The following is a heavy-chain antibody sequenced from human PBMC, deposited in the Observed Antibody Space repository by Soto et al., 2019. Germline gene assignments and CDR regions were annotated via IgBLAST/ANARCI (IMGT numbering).Heavy chain of an antibody. CDR3: ARAPYDSSGEANDAFDI. J-gene: IGHJ3*02. CDR2: ISGSGSPT. D-gene: IGHD3-22*01. CDR1: GFSFSSYA. Sequence: GSLRLSCAASGFSFSSYAMTWVRQAPGRGLQWVSAISGSGSPTYYADSVKGRYTISRDNSKNTLYLQMNSLRAEDTAVYYCARAPYDSSGEANDAFDIWGQGTMVTVSS. V-gene: IGHV3-23*01.